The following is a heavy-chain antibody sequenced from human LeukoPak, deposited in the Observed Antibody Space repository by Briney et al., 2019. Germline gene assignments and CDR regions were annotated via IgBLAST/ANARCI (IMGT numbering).Heavy chain of an antibody. J-gene: IGHJ4*02. Sequence: GESLKISCRGSGYKFTNYWIAWVRQMPGKGLEWMGIVYPADSDTRYSPSFQGQVTMSADKSISTAYLQWNSLKASDTAMYYCARLMYSSSSGIDYWGQGTLVTVSS. CDR1: GYKFTNYW. CDR3: ARLMYSSSSGIDY. V-gene: IGHV5-51*01. D-gene: IGHD6-6*01. CDR2: VYPADSDT.